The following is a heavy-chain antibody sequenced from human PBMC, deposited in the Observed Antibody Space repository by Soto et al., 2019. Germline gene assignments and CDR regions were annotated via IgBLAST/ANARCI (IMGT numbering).Heavy chain of an antibody. Sequence: DVQLLESGGGLVQPGGSLRLSCAASGFTFNAYAMTWVRQAPVKGLEWVSAIGGSGGNRYYAGSVRGRFTISRDNSKDTVDLQMNSLRVEDTAVYYCARVASDYINSVDHWGQGILVSVSS. V-gene: IGHV3-23*01. CDR2: IGGSGGNR. CDR3: ARVASDYINSVDH. D-gene: IGHD4-4*01. J-gene: IGHJ4*02. CDR1: GFTFNAYA.